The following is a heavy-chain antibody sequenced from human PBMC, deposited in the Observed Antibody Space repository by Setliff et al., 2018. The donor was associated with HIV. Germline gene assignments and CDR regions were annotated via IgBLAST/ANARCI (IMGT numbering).Heavy chain of an antibody. CDR2: IFPFFGSA. V-gene: IGHV1-69*13. D-gene: IGHD1-26*01. J-gene: IGHJ3*02. Sequence: GASVKVSCKASGGTFSSYGVNWVRQAPGQGLEWMGGIFPFFGSANYAQKFQGRVTITADVSTSTIYMELSSLTSEDTAVYYCARVQWDLLYVPDAFDIWGQGIMVTVSS. CDR3: ARVQWDLLYVPDAFDI. CDR1: GGTFSSYG.